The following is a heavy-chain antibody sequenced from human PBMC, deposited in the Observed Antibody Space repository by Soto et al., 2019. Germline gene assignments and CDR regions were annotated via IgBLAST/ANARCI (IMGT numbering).Heavy chain of an antibody. CDR1: GGSVTSGSHY. D-gene: IGHD3-10*01. V-gene: IGHV4-61*01. Sequence: SETLSLTCSVSGGSVTSGSHYWSWIRQPPGKGLEWIAYIYHDGGTNYNPSLKSRVTISIDVSRNQFSLRLNSVTAADTAVYYCSRDPTDLPNSYYAFDIWGQGTMVTVSS. CDR3: SRDPTDLPNSYYAFDI. J-gene: IGHJ3*02. CDR2: IYHDGGT.